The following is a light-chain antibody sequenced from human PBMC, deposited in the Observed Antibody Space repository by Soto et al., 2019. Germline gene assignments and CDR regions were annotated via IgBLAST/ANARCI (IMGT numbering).Light chain of an antibody. CDR3: QQSYTSPYT. CDR1: QSIAGY. J-gene: IGKJ2*01. CDR2: GAS. Sequence: DIQMTQSPSSLSASVGGRVTVTCRASQSIAGYLNWYQQKPGKAPKFLIFGASTLQSGVPSRFSGSGSGTDFTLTIRNLQPEDFATYYCQQSYTSPYTFGQGTKL. V-gene: IGKV1-39*01.